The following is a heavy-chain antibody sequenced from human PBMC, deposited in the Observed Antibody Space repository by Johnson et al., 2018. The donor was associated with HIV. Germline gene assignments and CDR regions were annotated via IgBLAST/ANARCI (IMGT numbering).Heavy chain of an antibody. J-gene: IGHJ3*02. Sequence: VQLVESGGGLVKPGESLRLSCVASEFTFSNAWMNWVRQAPGKGLEWVGRIKSKTDDGTTDYATPVKGRFTISRDESKNTLYLQMNSLKTEDTAVYYCAKEVGGLVNNAFDIWGQGTMVTVSS. V-gene: IGHV3-15*01. CDR3: AKEVGGLVNNAFDI. D-gene: IGHD3-9*01. CDR1: EFTFSNAW. CDR2: IKSKTDDGTT.